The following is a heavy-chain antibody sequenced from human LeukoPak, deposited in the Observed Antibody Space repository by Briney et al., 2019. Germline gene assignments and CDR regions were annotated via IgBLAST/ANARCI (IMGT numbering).Heavy chain of an antibody. CDR3: ARGLVGYYAMDV. D-gene: IGHD3-10*01. CDR1: EFTFRSYE. V-gene: IGHV3-48*03. CDR2: ISNSDTNI. J-gene: IGHJ6*02. Sequence: PGGSLRLSCAASEFTFRSYEVNWVRQAPGKGLEWISYISNSDTNIDYADSVKGRFTISRDNAKNSLYLQMNSLRVEDTAVYYCARGLVGYYAMDVWGQGTTVTVSS.